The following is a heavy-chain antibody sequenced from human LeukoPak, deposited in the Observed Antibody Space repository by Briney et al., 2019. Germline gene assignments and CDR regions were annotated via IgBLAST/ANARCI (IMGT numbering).Heavy chain of an antibody. CDR3: ARGPEKVAGSLPYYYYYMDV. CDR2: IYHSGST. J-gene: IGHJ6*03. V-gene: IGHV4-38-2*02. CDR1: GYSISSGYY. Sequence: SETLSLTCTVSGYSISSGYYWGWIRQPPGKGLEWIGSIYHSGSTYYNPSLKSRVTISVDTSKNQFSLKLSSVTAADTAVYYCARGPEKVAGSLPYYYYYMDVWGKGTTVTVSS. D-gene: IGHD6-19*01.